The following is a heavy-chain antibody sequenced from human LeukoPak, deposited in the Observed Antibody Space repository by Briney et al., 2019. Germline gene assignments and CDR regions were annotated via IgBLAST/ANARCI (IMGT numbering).Heavy chain of an antibody. CDR1: GYTLTELS. V-gene: IGHV1-24*01. D-gene: IGHD1-20*01. J-gene: IGHJ3*02. CDR2: FDPEDGET. Sequence: ASVKVSCKVSGYTLTELSMDWVRQTPGKGLEWMGGFDPEDGETIYAQKFQGRVTMTEDTSTDTAYMELSSLRSEDTAVYYCATDNWNDAFDAFDIWGQGTMVTVSP. CDR3: ATDNWNDAFDAFDI.